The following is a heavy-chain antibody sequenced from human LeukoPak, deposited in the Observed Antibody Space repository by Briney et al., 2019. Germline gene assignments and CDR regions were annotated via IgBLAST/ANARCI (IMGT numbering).Heavy chain of an antibody. CDR3: ARGGEMATIDFDY. V-gene: IGHV1-69*05. CDR1: GGTFSSYA. D-gene: IGHD5-24*01. J-gene: IGHJ4*02. CDR2: IIPIFGTA. Sequence: SVKVSCKASGGTFSSYAISWVRQAPGQGLELMGGIIPIFGTANYAQKFQGRVTITTDESTSTAYMELSSLRSEDTAVYYCARGGEMATIDFDYWGQETLVTVPS.